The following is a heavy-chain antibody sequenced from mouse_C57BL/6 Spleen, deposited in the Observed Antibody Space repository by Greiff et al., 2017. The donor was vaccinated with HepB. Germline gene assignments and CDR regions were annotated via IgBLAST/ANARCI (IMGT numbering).Heavy chain of an antibody. CDR2: IDPETGGT. D-gene: IGHD1-1*01. CDR1: GYTFTDYE. V-gene: IGHV1-15*01. Sequence: VQLQQSGAELVRPGASVTLSCKASGYTFTDYEMHWVKQTPVHGLEWIGAIDPETGGTAYNQKFKGKAILTADKSSSTAYMQFSSLTSEDSAIYYCARGGGSSPFAYWGQGTLVTVSA. CDR3: ARGGGSSPFAY. J-gene: IGHJ3*01.